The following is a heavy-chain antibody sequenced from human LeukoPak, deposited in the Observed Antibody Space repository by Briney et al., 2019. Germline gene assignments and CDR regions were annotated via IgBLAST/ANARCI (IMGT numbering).Heavy chain of an antibody. D-gene: IGHD4-17*01. CDR2: LCWSGSTI. CDR3: ARGGDYGDYQRTYYSDY. CDR1: GFPFSSYE. V-gene: IGHV3-48*03. Sequence: GSLRLSCAASGFPFSSYEMKWVRQAPGKGLEWVSYLCWSGSTIYYADSVKGRFTISRDNAKNSLYLQMNSLRAEDMAVYYCARGGDYGDYQRTYYSDYWGQGTLVTVSS. J-gene: IGHJ4*02.